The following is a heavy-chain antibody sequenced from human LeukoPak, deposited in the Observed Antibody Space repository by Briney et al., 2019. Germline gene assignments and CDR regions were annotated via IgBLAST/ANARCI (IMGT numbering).Heavy chain of an antibody. CDR3: AKQLGYCSDGSCYFPY. V-gene: IGHV3-74*01. J-gene: IGHJ4*02. CDR1: GFTFSSYW. Sequence: GGSLRLSCAASGFTFSSYWMHWVRQAPGKGLVWVSRINSDGSSTTYADSVKGRFTISRDNSKSTLCLQMNSLRAEDTAVYYCAKQLGYCSDGSCYFPYWGQGTLVTVSS. CDR2: INSDGSST. D-gene: IGHD2-15*01.